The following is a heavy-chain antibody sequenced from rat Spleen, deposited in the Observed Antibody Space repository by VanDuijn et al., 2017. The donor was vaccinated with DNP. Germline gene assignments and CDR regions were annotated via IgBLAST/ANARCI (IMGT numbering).Heavy chain of an antibody. CDR2: ISNTGDNT. CDR3: AGRPPPTRGPFDY. J-gene: IGHJ2*01. D-gene: IGHD1-4*01. CDR1: GITFSDHN. V-gene: IGHV5-25*01. Sequence: EVQLVESGGGLVQPGRSLKLSCTVSGITFSDHNMAWVRQAPKKGLEWVASISNTGDNTYYSDSVKGRFSLSRDNAKSTLYLQMDSLRSEDTATYYCAGRPPPTRGPFDYWGQGVTVTVSS.